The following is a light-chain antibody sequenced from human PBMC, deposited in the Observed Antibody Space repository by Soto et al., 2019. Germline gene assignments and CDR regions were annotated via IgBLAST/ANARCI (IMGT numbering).Light chain of an antibody. V-gene: IGKV1-39*01. Sequence: DIQMTQSPSSLSAYEGDRVTITCRAGQSISTYLNWYQQKPGKAPKLLIYAASSLQSGVPSRFSGSGSGTDFTFVISSLQPEDFATYYCQQSYSTPRTFGQGTKVDIK. CDR2: AAS. CDR1: QSISTY. CDR3: QQSYSTPRT. J-gene: IGKJ1*01.